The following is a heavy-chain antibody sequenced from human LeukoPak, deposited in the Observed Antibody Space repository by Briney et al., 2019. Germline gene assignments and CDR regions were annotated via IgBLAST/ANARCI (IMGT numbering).Heavy chain of an antibody. Sequence: ASVKVSCKASGYTFTSYGISWVRQAPGQGLEWMGRINPNSGGTKYAQKFQGRVTMTTDTSINTAYLELSRLRSDDTAVYYCARGYSSSWLDYWGQGTLVTVSS. CDR1: GYTFTSYG. CDR3: ARGYSSSWLDY. V-gene: IGHV1-2*06. J-gene: IGHJ4*02. CDR2: INPNSGGT. D-gene: IGHD6-13*01.